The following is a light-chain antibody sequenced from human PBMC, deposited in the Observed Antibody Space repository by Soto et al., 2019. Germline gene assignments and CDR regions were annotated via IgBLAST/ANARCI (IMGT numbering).Light chain of an antibody. CDR1: QSISSY. CDR3: QQSHSTPWT. CDR2: AAS. J-gene: IGKJ1*01. Sequence: DIQMTQSPSSLSASVRDRVTITCRESQSISSYLNWYQQKPGKAPKLLIYAASNLQSGVPSRFSGSGSGTDFTLTISSLQPEDFATYYCQQSHSTPWTFGQGTKVDIK. V-gene: IGKV1-39*01.